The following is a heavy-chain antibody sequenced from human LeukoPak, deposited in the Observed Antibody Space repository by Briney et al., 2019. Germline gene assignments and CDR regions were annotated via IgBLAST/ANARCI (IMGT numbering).Heavy chain of an antibody. CDR1: GGSISSSSYY. Sequence: SETLSLTCTVSGGSISSSSYYWGWIRQPPGKGLEWIGSIYYSGSTYYNPSLKSRVTISVDTSKNQFSLKLSSVTAADTAVYYCARETYSSSSTNIDYWGQGTLVTVSS. CDR2: IYYSGST. CDR3: ARETYSSSSTNIDY. D-gene: IGHD6-6*01. V-gene: IGHV4-39*07. J-gene: IGHJ4*02.